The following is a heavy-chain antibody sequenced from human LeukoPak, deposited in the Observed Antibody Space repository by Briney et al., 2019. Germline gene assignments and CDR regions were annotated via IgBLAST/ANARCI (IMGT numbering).Heavy chain of an antibody. Sequence: GGSLRLSCAASGFTFSSYGMHWVRQAPGKGLEWVAVIWYDGSNKYYADSVKGRFTISRDNSKNTLYLQMNSLRAEDTAVYYCARDPSIMVRRVRGAFDIWGQGTMVTVSS. D-gene: IGHD3-10*01. V-gene: IGHV3-33*01. CDR1: GFTFSSYG. J-gene: IGHJ3*02. CDR2: IWYDGSNK. CDR3: ARDPSIMVRRVRGAFDI.